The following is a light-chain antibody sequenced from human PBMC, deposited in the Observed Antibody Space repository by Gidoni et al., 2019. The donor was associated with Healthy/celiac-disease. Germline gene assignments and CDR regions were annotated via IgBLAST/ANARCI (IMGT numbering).Light chain of an antibody. Sequence: DIQMTQSPSTLSASVGDRVTITCRASQSISSWLAWYQQKPGKAPKLLIYKASSLESGVPSRFSGSGSGTEFTLTISSLQPDDFATYYCQQSRGTFXXXTKVEIK. J-gene: IGKJ1*01. CDR1: QSISSW. V-gene: IGKV1-5*03. CDR3: QQSRGT. CDR2: KAS.